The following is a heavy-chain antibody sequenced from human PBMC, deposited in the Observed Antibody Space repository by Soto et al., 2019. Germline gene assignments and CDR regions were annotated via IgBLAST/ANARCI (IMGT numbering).Heavy chain of an antibody. CDR2: INAGNGNT. CDR3: ARRAEYSGYDESFDY. V-gene: IGHV1-3*01. Sequence: ASVKVSCKASGYTFTSYAMHWVRQAPGQRPEWMGWINAGNGNTKYSQKFQGRVTITRDTSASTAYMELSSLRSEDTAVYYCARRAEYSGYDESFDYWGQGTPVTVSS. CDR1: GYTFTSYA. D-gene: IGHD5-12*01. J-gene: IGHJ4*02.